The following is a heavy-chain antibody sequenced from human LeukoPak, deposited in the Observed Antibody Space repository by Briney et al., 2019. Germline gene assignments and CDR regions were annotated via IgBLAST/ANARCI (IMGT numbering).Heavy chain of an antibody. CDR2: IYTSGST. J-gene: IGHJ4*02. D-gene: IGHD3-22*01. CDR1: SGSISNYY. Sequence: SETLSLTCTVSSGSISNYYWSWIRQPAGKGLEWIGRIYTSGSTTYNPSLKSRLTISIDTSKNQFSLKLSSVTAADTAVYYCAREGYYYDSSGYYSIDYWGQGTLVTVSS. V-gene: IGHV4-4*07. CDR3: AREGYYYDSSGYYSIDY.